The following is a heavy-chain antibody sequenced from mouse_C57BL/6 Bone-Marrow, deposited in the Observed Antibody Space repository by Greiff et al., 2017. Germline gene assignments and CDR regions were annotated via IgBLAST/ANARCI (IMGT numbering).Heavy chain of an antibody. J-gene: IGHJ1*03. Sequence: VQLQQSGAELVRPGASVKLSCTASGFNIKDDYMHWVKQRPEQGLEWIGWIDPENGDTEYASKFQGKATITADTSSNTAYLQLSSLTSEDTAVYYCTTIGYDPYWYFAVWGTGTTVTVSS. V-gene: IGHV14-4*01. CDR2: IDPENGDT. CDR3: TTIGYDPYWYFAV. D-gene: IGHD2-2*01. CDR1: GFNIKDDY.